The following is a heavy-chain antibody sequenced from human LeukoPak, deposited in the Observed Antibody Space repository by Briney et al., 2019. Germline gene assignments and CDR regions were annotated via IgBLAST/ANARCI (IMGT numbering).Heavy chain of an antibody. J-gene: IGHJ4*02. D-gene: IGHD1-26*01. V-gene: IGHV3-48*04. CDR2: ISSSGSTI. Sequence: PGGSLRLSCAASGFSLSNYWMSWVRQAPGKGLEWVSYISSSGSTIYYADSVKGRFTISRDNAKNSLYLQMNSLRAEDTAVYYCARGAIWEQHFDYWGQGTLVTVSS. CDR3: ARGAIWEQHFDY. CDR1: GFSLSNYW.